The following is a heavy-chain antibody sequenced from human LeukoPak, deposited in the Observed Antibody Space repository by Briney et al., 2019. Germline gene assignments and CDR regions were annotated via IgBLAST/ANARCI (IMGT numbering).Heavy chain of an antibody. D-gene: IGHD2-2*01. CDR3: ARGIVVVPAAKRGGYYFDY. CDR1: GFTFSSYS. Sequence: PGRSLRLSCAASGFTFSSYSMNWVRQAPGKGLEWVSSISSSSSYIYYADSVKGRFTISRDIAKNSLYLQMNSLRAEDTAVYYCARGIVVVPAAKRGGYYFDYWGQGTLVTVSS. CDR2: ISSSSSYI. V-gene: IGHV3-21*01. J-gene: IGHJ4*02.